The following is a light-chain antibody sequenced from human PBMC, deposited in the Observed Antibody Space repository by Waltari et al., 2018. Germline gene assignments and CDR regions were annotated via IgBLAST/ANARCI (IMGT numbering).Light chain of an antibody. J-gene: IGLJ3*02. V-gene: IGLV2-14*01. CDR1: TSDVGFYNY. CDR3: NSYTGSSSWV. CDR2: KVF. Sequence: QSALTQPASVSGSPGQSITISCTGTTSDVGFYNYVSWYQQPPDKAPQLTIYKVFERPSGFSNRFSGSKSGNTASLTIAGLLAEDEADYYCNSYTGSSSWVFGGGTKLTVL.